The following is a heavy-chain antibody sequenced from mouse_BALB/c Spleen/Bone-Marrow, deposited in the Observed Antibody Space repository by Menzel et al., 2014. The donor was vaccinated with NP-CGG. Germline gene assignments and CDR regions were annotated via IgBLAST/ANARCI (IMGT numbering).Heavy chain of an antibody. CDR2: IYPGNSDT. D-gene: IGHD2-1*01. CDR3: TVPYGNYVGYYAMDY. Sequence: EVQLQQSGTVLARPGASVKMSCKASGYTFXSYWMHWVKQRPGQGLEWIGAIYPGNSDTSYNQKFKGKAKLTAVTSTSTAYMELSSLTNEDSAVYYCTVPYGNYVGYYAMDYWGQGTSVTVSS. J-gene: IGHJ4*01. CDR1: GYTFXSYW. V-gene: IGHV1-5*01.